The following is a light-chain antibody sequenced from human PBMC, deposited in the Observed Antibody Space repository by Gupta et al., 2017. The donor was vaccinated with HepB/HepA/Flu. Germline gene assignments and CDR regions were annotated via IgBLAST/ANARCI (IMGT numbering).Light chain of an antibody. V-gene: IGLV10-54*04. CDR3: STWDSSLSAVV. Sequence: QAGLTQPPSVSKDLRQTATLTCTGNSNNVGNQGAAWLQQHQCHPPKLLSYRNNNRPSGISERFSASRSGNTASLTIIGLQPEDEADYYCSTWDSSLSAVVFGGGTKLTVL. J-gene: IGLJ2*01. CDR2: RNN. CDR1: SNNVGNQG.